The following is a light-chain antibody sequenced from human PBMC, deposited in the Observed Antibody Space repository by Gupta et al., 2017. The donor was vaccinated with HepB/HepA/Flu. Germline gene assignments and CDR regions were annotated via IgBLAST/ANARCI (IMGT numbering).Light chain of an antibody. CDR2: DNL. CDR1: NSNVAHNY. V-gene: IGLV1-51*01. CDR3: GTWDTSLKEGV. J-gene: IGLJ3*02. Sequence: QSVLTQPPSVSAAPGQRVTISCSGSNSNVAHNYVTWYQHVPGTAPNLRLYDNLKRPSGIPDRFSGFKSGTSVTLVITGLRPEDEADYYCGTWDTSLKEGVFGGGTKVTVL.